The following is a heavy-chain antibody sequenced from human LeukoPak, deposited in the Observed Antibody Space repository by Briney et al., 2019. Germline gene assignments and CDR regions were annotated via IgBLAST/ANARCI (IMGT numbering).Heavy chain of an antibody. CDR2: ISGSGGST. Sequence: PGGSLRLSCAASGFTFSSYAMSWVRQAPGKGLEWVSAISGSGGSTYYADSVKGRFIISRDNSKNTLYLQMNSLRAEDTAVYYCAKDPNSEVGSNSEWGQGTLVTVSS. D-gene: IGHD1-26*01. CDR1: GFTFSSYA. CDR3: AKDPNSEVGSNSE. J-gene: IGHJ4*02. V-gene: IGHV3-23*01.